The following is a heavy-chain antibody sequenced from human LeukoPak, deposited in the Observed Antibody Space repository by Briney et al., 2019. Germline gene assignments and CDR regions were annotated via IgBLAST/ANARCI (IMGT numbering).Heavy chain of an antibody. J-gene: IGHJ5*02. V-gene: IGHV4-39*02. CDR3: AKDKVSPALRWFDP. CDR2: IYYSGST. CDR1: GGSISSSSYY. Sequence: SETLSLTCTVSGGSISSSSYYWGWIRQPPGKGLEWIGSIYYSGSTYYNPSLKSRVTISADTSKNQFSLKLSSVTAADTAVYYCAKDKVSPALRWFDPWGQGTLVTVSS.